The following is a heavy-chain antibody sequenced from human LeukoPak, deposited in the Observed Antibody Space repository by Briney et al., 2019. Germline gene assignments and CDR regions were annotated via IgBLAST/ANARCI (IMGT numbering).Heavy chain of an antibody. CDR3: ARQIASAGTAGFDF. CDR1: GGSISSYY. V-gene: IGHV4-4*07. J-gene: IGHJ4*02. Sequence: PSEPLSLTCTVSGGSISSYYWSWIRQPAGKGLAWIGRIYSTGSTNYNPSLKSRVTMSVDTSKNQFSLRLRSVTAADTAVYYCARQIASAGTAGFDFWGQGALVTVSS. D-gene: IGHD6-13*01. CDR2: IYSTGST.